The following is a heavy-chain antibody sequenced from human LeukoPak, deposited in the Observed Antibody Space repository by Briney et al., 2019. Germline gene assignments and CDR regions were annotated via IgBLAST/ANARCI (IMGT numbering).Heavy chain of an antibody. J-gene: IGHJ3*02. Sequence: ASVKVSCKASGYTFTGYYMHWVRQAPGQGLEWMGWINPNSGGTNYAQKFQGRVTMTRDTSISTAYMELSRLRSDDTAEYYCVRSFVVVIAIRSPPDAFDIWGQGTMVTVSS. D-gene: IGHD2-21*01. V-gene: IGHV1-2*02. CDR3: VRSFVVVIAIRSPPDAFDI. CDR2: INPNSGGT. CDR1: GYTFTGYY.